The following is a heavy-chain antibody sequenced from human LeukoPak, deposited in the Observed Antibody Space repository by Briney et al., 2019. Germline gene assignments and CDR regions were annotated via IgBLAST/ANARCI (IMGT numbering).Heavy chain of an antibody. CDR1: GYTFTSYG. CDR2: ISAYNGNT. Sequence: VASVKVSCKASGYTFTSYGISWVRQAPGQGLEWMGWISAYNGNTNYAQKLQGRVTMTTDTSTSTAYMELRSLRSDDTAVYYCARDTPMRYCSGGSCYGWFDPWGQGTLVTVSS. CDR3: ARDTPMRYCSGGSCYGWFDP. D-gene: IGHD2-15*01. J-gene: IGHJ5*02. V-gene: IGHV1-18*01.